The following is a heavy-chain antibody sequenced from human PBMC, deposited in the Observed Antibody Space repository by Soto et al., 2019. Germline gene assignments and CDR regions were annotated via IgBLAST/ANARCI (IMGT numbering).Heavy chain of an antibody. CDR3: ARDCSGGSCHHDAFDI. CDR2: IYPGDSDT. D-gene: IGHD2-15*01. J-gene: IGHJ3*02. V-gene: IGHV5-51*01. CDR1: GYSFTSYW. Sequence: ESLKISCKGSGYSFTSYWIGWVRQMPGKGLEWMGIIYPGDSDTRYSPSFQGQVTISADKSISTAYLQWGSLKASDTAMYYCARDCSGGSCHHDAFDIWGQGTMVTVSS.